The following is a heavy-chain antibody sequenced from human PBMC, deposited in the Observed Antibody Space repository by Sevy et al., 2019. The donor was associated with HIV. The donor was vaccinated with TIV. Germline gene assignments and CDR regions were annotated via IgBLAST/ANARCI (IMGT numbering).Heavy chain of an antibody. CDR3: ARDLASGGFVSLYFDY. CDR2: ISSSGTII. Sequence: GGSLRLSCAASGLNVSDYFMSWIRQAPGKRPEWVSYISSSGTIIYYADSVKGRFTISRDKAKNSLYLQMNSLRAEDTAIYYCARDLASGGFVSLYFDYWGQGTLVTVSS. J-gene: IGHJ4*02. V-gene: IGHV3-11*01. D-gene: IGHD3-10*01. CDR1: GLNVSDYF.